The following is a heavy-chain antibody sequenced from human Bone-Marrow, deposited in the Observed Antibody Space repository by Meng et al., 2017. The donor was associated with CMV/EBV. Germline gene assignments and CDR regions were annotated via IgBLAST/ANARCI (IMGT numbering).Heavy chain of an antibody. Sequence: SVKVSCKASGGTFSSYAISWVRQAPGQGLEWMGGIIPIFGTANYAQKFQGRVTITTDESTSTAYMELSSLRSEDTAVYYCARTSDYCSSTSCYTYYYYGMDVWGQGTTVTGSS. J-gene: IGHJ6*02. D-gene: IGHD2-2*02. CDR3: ARTSDYCSSTSCYTYYYYGMDV. CDR1: GGTFSSYA. CDR2: IIPIFGTA. V-gene: IGHV1-69*05.